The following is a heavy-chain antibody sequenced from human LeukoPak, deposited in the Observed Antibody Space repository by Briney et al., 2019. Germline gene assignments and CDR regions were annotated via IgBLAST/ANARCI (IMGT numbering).Heavy chain of an antibody. V-gene: IGHV4-59*08. CDR3: ARPGRESNGWYYFDY. D-gene: IGHD6-19*01. CDR2: IYYSGST. J-gene: IGHJ4*02. CDR1: GGSISSYY. Sequence: SETLSLTCTVSGGSISSYYWSWIRQPPGKGLEWIGYIYYSGSTYYNPSLKSRVTISVDTSKNQFSLKLSSVTAADTAVYYCARPGRESNGWYYFDYWGQGTLVTVSS.